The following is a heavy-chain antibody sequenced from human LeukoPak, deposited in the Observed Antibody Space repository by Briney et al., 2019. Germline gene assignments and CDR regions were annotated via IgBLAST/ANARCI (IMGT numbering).Heavy chain of an antibody. V-gene: IGHV4-59*01. CDR3: ASYSGYSYGYACDI. J-gene: IGHJ3*02. CDR2: IYYSGST. CDR1: GGSISSYF. Sequence: SETLSLTCTVSGGSISSYFWSWIRQPPGEGLEWIGYIYYSGSTNYNPSLKSRVTLSVDTSKNQFSLKLSSVTAADTAVYYCASYSGYSYGYACDIWGQGTMVTVSS. D-gene: IGHD5-18*01.